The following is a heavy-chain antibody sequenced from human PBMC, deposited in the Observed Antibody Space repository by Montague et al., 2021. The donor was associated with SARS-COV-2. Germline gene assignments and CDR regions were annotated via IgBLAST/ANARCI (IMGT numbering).Heavy chain of an antibody. V-gene: IGHV4-34*01. CDR2: INHGGST. CDR3: ARLRDGVVPSPILGIGPYFTYYYMDV. Sequence: LRLSCAASGSTFDDYGMSWVRQGPGKGLEWIGEINHGGSTNYSPSLKNRLTISADTSKNQFSLKLTSVAATDTAVYYCARLRDGVVPSPILGIGPYFTYYYMDVWGKGTTVTVS. CDR1: GSTFDDYG. J-gene: IGHJ6*03. D-gene: IGHD2-15*01.